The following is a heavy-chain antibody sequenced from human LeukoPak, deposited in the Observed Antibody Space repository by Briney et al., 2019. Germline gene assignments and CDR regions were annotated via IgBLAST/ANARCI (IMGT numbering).Heavy chain of an antibody. J-gene: IGHJ5*02. D-gene: IGHD1-1*01. CDR1: GDSISTNVYY. V-gene: IGHV4-39*07. Sequence: PSETLSLTCAVSGDSISTNVYYWGWIRQPPGKGLEWIGSIYYSGHTYYNESLKSRVTLSIDRSKNQFSLRLNSVTAADTAMYYCARVRWTQLKFVFDPWGLGTVVSVSS. CDR2: IYYSGHT. CDR3: ARVRWTQLKFVFDP.